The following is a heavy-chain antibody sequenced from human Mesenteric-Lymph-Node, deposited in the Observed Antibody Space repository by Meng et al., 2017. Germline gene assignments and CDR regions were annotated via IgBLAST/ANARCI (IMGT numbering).Heavy chain of an antibody. V-gene: IGHV3-23*01. CDR2: ISGSGGST. CDR1: GFTFSSYA. J-gene: IGHJ4*02. Sequence: GESLKISCAASGFTFSSYAMSWVRQAPGKGLEWVSAISGSGGSTYYADSVKGRFTISRDNSKNTLYLQMNSLRAEDTAVYYCARDLDSSGGFDYWGQGTLVTVSS. CDR3: ARDLDSSGGFDY. D-gene: IGHD6-19*01.